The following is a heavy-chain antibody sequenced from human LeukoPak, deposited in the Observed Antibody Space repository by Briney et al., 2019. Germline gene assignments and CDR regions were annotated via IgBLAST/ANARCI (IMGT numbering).Heavy chain of an antibody. V-gene: IGHV1-24*01. Sequence: GASVKVSCKVSGYTLTELSMHWVRQAPGKGLEWMGGFDPEDGEAIYAQKFQGRVTMTEDTSTDIAYMELSSLRSEDTAVYYCATTQDYYDSSGPDAFDIWGQGTMVTVSS. CDR2: FDPEDGEA. CDR1: GYTLTELS. CDR3: ATTQDYYDSSGPDAFDI. D-gene: IGHD3-22*01. J-gene: IGHJ3*02.